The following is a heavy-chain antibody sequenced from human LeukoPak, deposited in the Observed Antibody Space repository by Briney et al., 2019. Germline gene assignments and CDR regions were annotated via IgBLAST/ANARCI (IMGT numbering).Heavy chain of an antibody. D-gene: IGHD3-10*01. J-gene: IGHJ5*02. Sequence: PSETLSLTCTVSGGSISSSSYYWGWIRQPPGKGLEWIGSIYYSGSTYYNPSLKSRVTISVDTSKNQFSLKPSSVTAADTAVYYCARHPHYGSGSYRNYNWFDPWGQGTLVTVSS. CDR1: GGSISSSSYY. CDR2: IYYSGST. CDR3: ARHPHYGSGSYRNYNWFDP. V-gene: IGHV4-39*01.